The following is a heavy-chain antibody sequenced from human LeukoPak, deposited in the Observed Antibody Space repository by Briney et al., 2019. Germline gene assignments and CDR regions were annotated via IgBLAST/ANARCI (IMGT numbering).Heavy chain of an antibody. Sequence: ASVKVSRKASGYTFTSYGISWVRQAPGQGLEWMGWISAYNGHTNYTQKFQGRVTMTTDTSTSTAYTELRSLRSDDTAVYYCVRWVAAAASGDYWGQGTLVTVSS. CDR1: GYTFTSYG. CDR2: ISAYNGHT. V-gene: IGHV1-18*01. D-gene: IGHD6-13*01. J-gene: IGHJ4*02. CDR3: VRWVAAAASGDY.